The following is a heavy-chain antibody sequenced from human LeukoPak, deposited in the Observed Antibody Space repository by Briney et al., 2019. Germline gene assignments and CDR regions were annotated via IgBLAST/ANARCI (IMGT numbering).Heavy chain of an antibody. CDR1: GYTFTSYA. CDR2: INTNTGNP. D-gene: IGHD3-10*01. Sequence: ASVKVSCKASGYTFTSYAMNWVRQAPGQGLEWMGWINTNTGNPTYAQGFTGRFVFSLDTSVSTAYLQISSLKAEDTAVYYCAREVTMVRGVIRLFDYWGQGTLVTVSS. CDR3: AREVTMVRGVIRLFDY. V-gene: IGHV7-4-1*02. J-gene: IGHJ4*02.